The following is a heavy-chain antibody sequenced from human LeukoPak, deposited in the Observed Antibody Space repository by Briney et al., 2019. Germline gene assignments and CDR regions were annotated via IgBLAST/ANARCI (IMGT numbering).Heavy chain of an antibody. V-gene: IGHV4-59*08. J-gene: IGHJ4*02. CDR3: VRQIFGDY. Sequence: PSETLSLTCTVSGGSISSYYWSWIRQPPGKGLEWIGYIYYSGSTNYNPSLKSRVTISVDTSKNQFSLKLSSVTAADTAVYYCVRQIFGDYWGQGTLVTVSS. CDR2: IYYSGST. CDR1: GGSISSYY. D-gene: IGHD2/OR15-2a*01.